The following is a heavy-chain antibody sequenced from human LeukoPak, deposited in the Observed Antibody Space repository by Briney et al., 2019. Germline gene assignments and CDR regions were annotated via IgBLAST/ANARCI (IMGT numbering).Heavy chain of an antibody. D-gene: IGHD4-23*01. CDR3: ARRAGGYSHPYDY. Sequence: GGSLRLSCAASGFTVSDYSMSWVRQAPGKGLEWVSALSGSGSYTDYTDSVKGRFTISRDNSKNTLYLQMNSLRAEDTAVYYCARRAGGYSHPYDYWGQGTLVTVSS. J-gene: IGHJ4*02. CDR2: LSGSGSYT. CDR1: GFTVSDYS. V-gene: IGHV3-23*01.